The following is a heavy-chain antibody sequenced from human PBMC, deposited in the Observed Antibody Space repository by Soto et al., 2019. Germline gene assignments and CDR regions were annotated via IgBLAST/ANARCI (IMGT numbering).Heavy chain of an antibody. J-gene: IGHJ4*02. CDR1: GFSLSTSGMC. CDR2: IDWDDDK. D-gene: IGHD2-21*02. CDR3: ARSEGGGDCYCVDY. V-gene: IGHV2-70*11. Sequence: SGPTLVNPTQTLTLTCTFSGFSLSTSGMCVSWIRQPPGKALEWLARIDWDDDKYYSTSLKTRLTISKDTSKNQVVLTMTNMDPVDTATYYCARSEGGGDCYCVDYWGQGTLVTVSS.